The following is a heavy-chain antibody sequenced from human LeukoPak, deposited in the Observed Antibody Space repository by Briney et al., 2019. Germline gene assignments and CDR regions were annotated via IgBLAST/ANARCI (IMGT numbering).Heavy chain of an antibody. Sequence: GGSLRLSCAASGFTFSDYGMHWVRQAPGKGLEWVTFIRYDGSNKYYTDSVKGRFTISRDNSKTTLYLQMNSLRAEDTAVYYCAKDGDYGDYYYYMDVWGKGTTVTISS. D-gene: IGHD4-17*01. V-gene: IGHV3-30*02. CDR1: GFTFSDYG. CDR3: AKDGDYGDYYYYMDV. CDR2: IRYDGSNK. J-gene: IGHJ6*03.